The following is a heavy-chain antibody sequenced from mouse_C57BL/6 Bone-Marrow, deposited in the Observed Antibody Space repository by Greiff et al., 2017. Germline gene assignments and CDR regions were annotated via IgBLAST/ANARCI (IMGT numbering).Heavy chain of an antibody. D-gene: IGHD2-1*01. J-gene: IGHJ4*01. Sequence: VQLQQSGAELVKPGASVKISCKASGYAFSSYWMNWVKQRPGKGLEWIGQIYPGDGDTNYNGKFKGKATLTADKSSSTAYMQLSSLTSEDSAVYFCATIYYCTILYAMDYWGQGTSVTVSS. CDR2: IYPGDGDT. V-gene: IGHV1-80*01. CDR1: GYAFSSYW. CDR3: ATIYYCTILYAMDY.